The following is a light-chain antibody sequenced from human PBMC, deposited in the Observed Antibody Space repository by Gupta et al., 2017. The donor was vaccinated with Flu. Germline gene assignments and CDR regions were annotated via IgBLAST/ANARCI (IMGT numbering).Light chain of an antibody. J-gene: IGKJ4*01. CDR2: QAS. V-gene: IGKV1-5*03. CDR3: QQENSYPFI. CDR1: QSISKW. Sequence: PSTLSASVGDRVTITCRARQSISKWLTWSQQKPGKAPKLLIYQASSLETGVPSRFSGSGSWTEFTLTISSLQPDDFGTYYCQQENSYPFIFGGGTKVEIK.